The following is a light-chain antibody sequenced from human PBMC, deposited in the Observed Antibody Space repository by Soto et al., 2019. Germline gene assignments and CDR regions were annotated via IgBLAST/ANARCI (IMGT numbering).Light chain of an antibody. J-gene: IGKJ2*01. V-gene: IGKV1-9*01. Sequence: IQLTQSPSSLSASVGDRVTITCRASQDISTYLAWYPQKPGTAPKVLIFAASTLESGVTLRFSGSGSGTDFTLTISSLLPEDFATYYCQHLNDYPYTFGQGTKLEIK. CDR2: AAS. CDR3: QHLNDYPYT. CDR1: QDISTY.